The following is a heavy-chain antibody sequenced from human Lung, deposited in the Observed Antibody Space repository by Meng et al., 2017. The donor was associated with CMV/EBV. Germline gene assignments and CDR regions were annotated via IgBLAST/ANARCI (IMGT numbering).Heavy chain of an antibody. V-gene: IGHV1-8*01. J-gene: IGHJ5*02. CDR1: GYTFTSYD. Sequence: AEGKKPGAAVKGVCKDSGYTFTSYDINWVRQATGQGLEWMGWMNPNSGNTGYAQKFQGRATMTRNTSISTAYMELSSLRSEDTAVYYCARGYCSGGSCPVFDPWGQGTLVTVSS. CDR2: MNPNSGNT. D-gene: IGHD2-15*01. CDR3: ARGYCSGGSCPVFDP.